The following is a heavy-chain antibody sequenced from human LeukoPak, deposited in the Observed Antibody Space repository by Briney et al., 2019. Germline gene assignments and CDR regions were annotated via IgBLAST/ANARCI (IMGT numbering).Heavy chain of an antibody. CDR3: ARAVRVSSWYYFDY. CDR1: GGSFSGYY. Sequence: SETLSLTCAVYGGSFSGYYWSWIRQPPGKGLEWIGEINHSGSTNYIPSLKSRVTISVDTSKNQFSLKLSSVTAADTAVYYCARAVRVSSWYYFDYWGQGTLVTVSS. V-gene: IGHV4-34*01. CDR2: INHSGST. J-gene: IGHJ4*02. D-gene: IGHD6-13*01.